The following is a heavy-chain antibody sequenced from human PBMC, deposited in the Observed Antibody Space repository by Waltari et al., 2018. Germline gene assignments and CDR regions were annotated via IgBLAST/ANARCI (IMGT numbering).Heavy chain of an antibody. V-gene: IGHV2-70*04. CDR2: IDWDDDK. CDR1: GFSLSTSGMR. CDR3: ARSVYGSGMVERGYAFDI. J-gene: IGHJ3*02. D-gene: IGHD3-10*01. Sequence: QVTLKESGPALVKPTQTLTLTCTFSGFSLSTSGMRVNWIRQPPGKALEWLGRIDWDDDKLYSTSLKTRLTISKDTSKNQVVLTMTNMKPVDTATYFCARSVYGSGMVERGYAFDIWGQGKMVTVSS.